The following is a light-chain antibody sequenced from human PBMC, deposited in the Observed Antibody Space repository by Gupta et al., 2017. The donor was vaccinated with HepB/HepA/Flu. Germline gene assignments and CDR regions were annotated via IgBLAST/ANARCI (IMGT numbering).Light chain of an antibody. CDR1: QSVRNNY. CDR3: QQECSAPCT. J-gene: IGKJ1*01. V-gene: IGKV3-20*01. CDR2: GAS. Sequence: EIVLTQSPGTLSLSPGERATLSCRASQSVRNNYLAWYLQKSGQAPRLLIHGASNRATGIPDRFSGSGSGTDFTLTISRLEPEDFAMFYCQQECSAPCTFGQGTKVEIK.